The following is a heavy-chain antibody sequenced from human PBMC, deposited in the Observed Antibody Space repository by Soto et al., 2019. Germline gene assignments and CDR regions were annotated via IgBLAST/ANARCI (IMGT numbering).Heavy chain of an antibody. Sequence: GGSLRLSCAASGFSFSDYAMIWVRQAPGKGLEWVSGLYGSGGGIHYADSVKGRFTISRDNYANSVYLQMNSLRVEDTAIYYCAKDAVSRDGVWLAHDWGQGTVVTVSS. CDR3: AKDAVSRDGVWLAHD. CDR2: LYGSGGGI. D-gene: IGHD5-12*01. CDR1: GFSFSDYA. V-gene: IGHV3-23*01. J-gene: IGHJ1*01.